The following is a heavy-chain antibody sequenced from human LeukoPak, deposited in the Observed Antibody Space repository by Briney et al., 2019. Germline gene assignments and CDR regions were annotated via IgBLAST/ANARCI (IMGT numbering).Heavy chain of an antibody. D-gene: IGHD2-2*01. J-gene: IGHJ4*02. CDR3: AKDQLDY. CDR2: ISYDGSNK. V-gene: IGHV3-30*18. Sequence: GGSLRLSCAASGFTFSSYGMHWVRQAPGKGLEWVAVISYDGSNKYYADSVKGRFTISRDNSKNTLYLQMNSLRAEDTAVYYCAKDQLDYWGQGTLVTVSS. CDR1: GFTFSSYG.